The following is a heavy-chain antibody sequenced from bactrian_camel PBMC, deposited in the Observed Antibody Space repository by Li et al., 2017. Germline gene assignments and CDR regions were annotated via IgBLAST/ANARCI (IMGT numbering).Heavy chain of an antibody. CDR3: AARPSCYLLGQGALLKYEYNY. D-gene: IGHD3*01. J-gene: IGHJ4*01. Sequence: HVQLVESGGGSVQAGESMRLSCQALRYTFGRNCMGWYRQAPGKAREGVALSNSDGTTNYADSVKGRFTISEDNARNTLYLQMNSLKPEDTAMYYCAARPSCYLLGQGALLKYEYNYWGQGTQVTVS. CDR1: RYTFGRNC. CDR2: SNSDGTT. V-gene: IGHV3S55*01.